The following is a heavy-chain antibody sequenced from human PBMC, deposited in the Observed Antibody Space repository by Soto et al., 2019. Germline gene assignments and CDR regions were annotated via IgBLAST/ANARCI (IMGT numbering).Heavy chain of an antibody. Sequence: QVQLVQSGAEVKRPGASLKVSCKASGYTFTTYGFNWVRQAPGQGLEWMGWISPYNGDTNYAQNFQGRVTLTTDTSTSTAYMELRNLTSDDTAVYYCARTPQAQMIVLKAATRFNYGGQGTRVTVSS. J-gene: IGHJ4*02. CDR3: ARTPQAQMIVLKAATRFNY. D-gene: IGHD2-15*01. CDR1: GYTFTTYG. CDR2: ISPYNGDT. V-gene: IGHV1-18*04.